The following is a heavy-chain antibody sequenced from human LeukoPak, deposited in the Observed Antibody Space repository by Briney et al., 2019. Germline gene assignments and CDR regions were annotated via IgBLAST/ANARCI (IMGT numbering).Heavy chain of an antibody. CDR3: ARGPYYYDSSGYYPGGNWFDP. CDR2: ISSSSSTI. J-gene: IGHJ5*02. V-gene: IGHV3-48*04. Sequence: GGSLRLSCAASGFTFSSYSMNWVRQAPGKGLEWVSYISSSSSTIYYADSVKGRFTISRDNAKNSLYLQMNSLRSEDTAVYYCARGPYYYDSSGYYPGGNWFDPWGQGTLVTVSS. D-gene: IGHD3-22*01. CDR1: GFTFSSYS.